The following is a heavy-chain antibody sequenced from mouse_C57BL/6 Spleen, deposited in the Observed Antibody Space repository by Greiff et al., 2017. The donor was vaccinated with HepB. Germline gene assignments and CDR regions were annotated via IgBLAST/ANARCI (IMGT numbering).Heavy chain of an antibody. CDR2: IYPGDGDT. Sequence: QVQLKESGPELVKPGASVKISCKASGYAFSSSWMNWVKQRPGKGLEWIGRIYPGDGDTNYNEKFKGKATLTADKSSSTAYMELRSLTSEDSAVYFCARGGTTVVAPFAYWGQGTLVTVSA. D-gene: IGHD1-1*01. J-gene: IGHJ3*01. V-gene: IGHV1-82*01. CDR1: GYAFSSSW. CDR3: ARGGTTVVAPFAY.